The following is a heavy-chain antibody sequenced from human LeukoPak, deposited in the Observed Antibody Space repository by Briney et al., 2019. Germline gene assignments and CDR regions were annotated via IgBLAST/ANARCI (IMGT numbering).Heavy chain of an antibody. J-gene: IGHJ4*02. CDR3: ARAAVPTRVFDY. Sequence: ASVKVSCKASGYTFTSYYIHWVRQAPGQGLEWMGIINPSGGSTSYAQKFQGRVTMTRDTSTSTVYMELSSLRSEDTAVYYCARAAVPTRVFDYWGQGTLVTVSS. V-gene: IGHV1-46*01. D-gene: IGHD4-17*01. CDR1: GYTFTSYY. CDR2: INPSGGST.